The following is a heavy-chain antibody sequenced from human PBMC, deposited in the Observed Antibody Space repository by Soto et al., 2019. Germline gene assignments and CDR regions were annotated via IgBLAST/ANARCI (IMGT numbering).Heavy chain of an antibody. CDR2: IIPIFGIA. Sequence: SVKVSCKASGGTFSSYTISWVRQAPGQGLEWMGRIIPIFGIANYAQKFQGRVTTTGDKFTSTAYMELSSLTSEDTAVYYCARYFFDSTGYFDYWGQGTPVTVSS. J-gene: IGHJ4*02. V-gene: IGHV1-69*02. D-gene: IGHD2-8*02. CDR1: GGTFSSYT. CDR3: ARYFFDSTGYFDY.